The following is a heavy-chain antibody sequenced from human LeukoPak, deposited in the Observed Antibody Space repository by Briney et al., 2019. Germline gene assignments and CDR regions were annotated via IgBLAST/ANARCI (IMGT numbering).Heavy chain of an antibody. V-gene: IGHV4-39*01. CDR2: IYYSGST. CDR3: ARGFRLGELRRRRTYYFDY. CDR1: GGSMSSGSYY. Sequence: KPSETLSLTCTVSGGSMSSGSYYWGWIRQPPGKGLEWIGSIYYSGSTYYNPSLKSRATKFVDTSKNQFSLRLSSVTAADTAVYYCARGFRLGELRRRRTYYFDYWGQGTLVTVSS. J-gene: IGHJ4*02. D-gene: IGHD3-16*01.